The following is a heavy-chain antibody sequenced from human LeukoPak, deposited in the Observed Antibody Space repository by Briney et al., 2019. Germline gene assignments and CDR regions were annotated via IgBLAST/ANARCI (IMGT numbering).Heavy chain of an antibody. CDR2: ISSSSSYI. CDR3: ARWGLGDSSGYADY. CDR1: GFTFSSYS. D-gene: IGHD3-22*01. V-gene: IGHV3-21*01. J-gene: IGHJ4*02. Sequence: PGGSLRLSCAASGFTFSSYSMNWVRQAPGKGLEWVSSISSSSSYIYYADSVKGRFTISRDNAKNSLYLQMNSLRAEDTAVYYCARWGLGDSSGYADYWGQGTLVTVSS.